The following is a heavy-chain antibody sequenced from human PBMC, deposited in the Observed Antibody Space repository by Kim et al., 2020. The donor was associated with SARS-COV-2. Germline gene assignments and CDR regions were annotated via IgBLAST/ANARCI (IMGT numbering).Heavy chain of an antibody. Sequence: SQTLSLTCAISGDSVSSNSAAWSWIRQSPSRGLEWLGRTYYRSKWFKDYAVSVRSRITINPDTSKNQFSLQLNSVTPEDTAMYYCARDLEAGTFDYWGQRTLIAVSS. D-gene: IGHD6-19*01. CDR3: ARDLEAGTFDY. CDR1: GDSVSSNSAA. CDR2: TYYRSKWFK. V-gene: IGHV6-1*01. J-gene: IGHJ4*02.